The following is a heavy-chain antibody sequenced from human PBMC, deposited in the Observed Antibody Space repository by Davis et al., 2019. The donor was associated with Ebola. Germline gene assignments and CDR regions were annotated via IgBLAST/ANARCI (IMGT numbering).Heavy chain of an antibody. J-gene: IGHJ3*02. Sequence: GESLKISCAASGFTVSSNYMSWVRQAPGKGLEWVSVIYSGGSTYYADSVKGRFTISRDNSKNTLYLQMNSLRAEDTAVYYCASRPDTANDAFDIWGQGTMVTVSS. CDR3: ASRPDTANDAFDI. CDR2: IYSGGST. V-gene: IGHV3-53*01. D-gene: IGHD5-18*01. CDR1: GFTVSSNY.